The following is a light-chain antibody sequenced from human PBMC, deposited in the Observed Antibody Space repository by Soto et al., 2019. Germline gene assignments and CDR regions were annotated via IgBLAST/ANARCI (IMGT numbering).Light chain of an antibody. CDR3: SSYTSGSTRV. J-gene: IGLJ1*01. V-gene: IGLV2-14*01. CDR2: DVS. CDR1: SSDVGGYNY. Sequence: QSALTQPASVSGSPGQSITFSCTGTSSDVGGYNYISWYQQHPGKAPKLMIYDVSNRPSGVSNRFSGSKSGNTASLTISGLQVEDEAVFYCSSYTSGSTRVFGTGTKVTAL.